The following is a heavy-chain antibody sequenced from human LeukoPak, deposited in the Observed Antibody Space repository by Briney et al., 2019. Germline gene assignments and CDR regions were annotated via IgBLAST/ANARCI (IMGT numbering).Heavy chain of an antibody. CDR1: GFTLDDYA. V-gene: IGHV3-43*02. CDR3: AKGNERRAFDI. J-gene: IGHJ3*02. CDR2: ISGDGDST. Sequence: GGSLRLSCAASGFTLDDYAIHWVRQAPGRGLDWVSLISGDGDSTYYADSVKGRFTISRDNSKNSLYLQMNSLRTEDTALYYCAKGNERRAFDIWGQGTMVTVSS.